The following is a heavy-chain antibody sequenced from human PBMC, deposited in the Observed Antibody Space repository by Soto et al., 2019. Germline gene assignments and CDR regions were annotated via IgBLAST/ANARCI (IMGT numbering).Heavy chain of an antibody. J-gene: IGHJ6*02. CDR2: VISVSGTP. D-gene: IGHD2-2*01. V-gene: IGHV1-69*06. CDR3: ARGWEYDGASFYDMDV. Sequence: LLVQSGAEVKEPGSSVKVSCTASGDNIDNSGVSWVRQAPGQTLEWMGGVISVSGTPKYAQKFQARVTIFADNSSNTTYMEVRNLKSEDTGIYYCARGWEYDGASFYDMDVWGQGTTITISS. CDR1: GDNIDNSG.